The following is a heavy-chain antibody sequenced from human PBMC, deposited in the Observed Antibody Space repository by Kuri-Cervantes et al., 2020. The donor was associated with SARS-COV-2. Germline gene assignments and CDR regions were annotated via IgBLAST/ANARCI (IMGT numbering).Heavy chain of an antibody. CDR1: GFTFSSYA. Sequence: GGSLRLSCAASGFTFSSYAMHWVRQAPGKGLEWVAVISNDGVNKNYADSVKGRFTISRDNSKNTLFLQMNSLRAEDTVVYFCASETYWRFDLWGRGTLVTVSS. J-gene: IGHJ2*01. CDR3: ASETYWRFDL. V-gene: IGHV3-30-3*01. CDR2: ISNDGVNK.